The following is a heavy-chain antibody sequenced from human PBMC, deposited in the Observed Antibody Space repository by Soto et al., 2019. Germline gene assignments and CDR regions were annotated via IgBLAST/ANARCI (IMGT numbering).Heavy chain of an antibody. CDR2: IGSNGRDT. J-gene: IGHJ6*02. Sequence: DVQLVESGGGLVKPGESLRLSCAASGFTFNSHTMTWVRQTTGKGLEWVSSIGSNGRDTYYPDSRGGRFTISRDNAKNSLFLQSDSLRAEDTVVYYCLTGGWGHVLDAWGQGTTFTVSS. CDR1: GFTFNSHT. V-gene: IGHV3-21*06. D-gene: IGHD3-16*01. CDR3: LTGGWGHVLDA.